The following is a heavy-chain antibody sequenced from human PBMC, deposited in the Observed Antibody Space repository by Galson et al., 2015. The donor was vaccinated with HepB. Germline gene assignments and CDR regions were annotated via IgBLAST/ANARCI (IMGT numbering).Heavy chain of an antibody. CDR2: ISYDGSNK. Sequence: SLRLSCAATGFTFSISAMHWVRQAPGKGLEWVAVISYDGSNKYYADSVKGRFTISRDNSKNTLYLQMNSLRAEDTAVYYCAKGQGDSSDPDDAFDIWGQGTMVTVSS. CDR3: AKGQGDSSDPDDAFDI. J-gene: IGHJ3*02. CDR1: GFTFSISA. D-gene: IGHD3-22*01. V-gene: IGHV3-30*04.